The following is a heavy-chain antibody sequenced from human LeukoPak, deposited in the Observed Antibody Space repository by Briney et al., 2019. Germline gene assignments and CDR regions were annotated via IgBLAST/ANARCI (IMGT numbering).Heavy chain of an antibody. J-gene: IGHJ6*03. CDR2: DYSSGSY. Sequence: SDTLSLTRTVSARSLSRHYCTYTAQPQGKGPGSIGHDYSSGSYNDSPSLNSRVTISVDTTKNHFSLKLSSVTAADTAIYYCASAKYSGSHYYYYYMDVWGKGTMVTVSS. V-gene: IGHV4-59*07. D-gene: IGHD1-26*01. CDR1: ARSLSRHY. CDR3: ASAKYSGSHYYYYYMDV.